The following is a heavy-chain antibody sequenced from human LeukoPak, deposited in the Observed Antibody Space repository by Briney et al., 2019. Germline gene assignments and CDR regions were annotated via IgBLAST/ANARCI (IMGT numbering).Heavy chain of an antibody. CDR2: INHSGST. D-gene: IGHD3-22*01. CDR3: ARGPPRDFGTSGFYYNY. V-gene: IGHV4-34*01. CDR1: GGSFSDYY. Sequence: SETLSLTCAIYGGSFSDYYWSWIRQPPGKGLEWIGEINHSGSTNYNPSLTSRVAMSVDTSKNQFSLKLSSLTAADTAVYYCARGPPRDFGTSGFYYNYWGQGTRVTVSS. J-gene: IGHJ4*02.